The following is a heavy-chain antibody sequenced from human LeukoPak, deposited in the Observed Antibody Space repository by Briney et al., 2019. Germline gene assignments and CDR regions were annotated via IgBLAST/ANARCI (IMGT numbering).Heavy chain of an antibody. V-gene: IGHV3-33*01. D-gene: IGHD5-24*01. Sequence: PGRSLRLSCAASGFTFSSYGMHWVRQAPGKGLEWVAVTWYDGSNKYYADSVKGRFTISRDNSKNTLYLQMNSLRAEDTAVYYCAREGRWLQLLSAAGYYYGMDVWGQGTTVTVSS. CDR3: AREGRWLQLLSAAGYYYGMDV. J-gene: IGHJ6*02. CDR2: TWYDGSNK. CDR1: GFTFSSYG.